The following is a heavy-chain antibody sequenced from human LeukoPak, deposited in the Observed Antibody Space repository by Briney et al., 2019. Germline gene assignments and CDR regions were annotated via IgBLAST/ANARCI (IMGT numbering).Heavy chain of an antibody. CDR2: INHSGST. J-gene: IGHJ4*02. D-gene: IGHD6-19*01. Sequence: SETLSLTCAVYGGSFSGYYWSWIRQPPGKGLEWIGEINHSGSTNYNPSLKSRVTISVDTSKNQFSLKLSSVTAADTAVYYCARGPVVSRLRHSSGWYWVFDYWGQGTLATVSS. V-gene: IGHV4-34*01. CDR1: GGSFSGYY. CDR3: ARGPVVSRLRHSSGWYWVFDY.